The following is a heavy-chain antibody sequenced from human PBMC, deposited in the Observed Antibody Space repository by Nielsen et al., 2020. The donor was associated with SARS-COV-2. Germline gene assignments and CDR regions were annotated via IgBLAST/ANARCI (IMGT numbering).Heavy chain of an antibody. V-gene: IGHV5-51*01. D-gene: IGHD3-22*01. CDR2: IYHGDSDP. CDR3: ARHYYDSSGSYWYFDY. CDR1: GYTFSSYD. J-gene: IGHJ4*02. Sequence: KVSCKASGYTFSSYDINWVRQMPGKGLEWMGIIYHGDSDPRYSPSFQGQVTISADKSISTAYLQWSSLKASDTAMYYCARHYYDSSGSYWYFDYWGQGTLVTVSS.